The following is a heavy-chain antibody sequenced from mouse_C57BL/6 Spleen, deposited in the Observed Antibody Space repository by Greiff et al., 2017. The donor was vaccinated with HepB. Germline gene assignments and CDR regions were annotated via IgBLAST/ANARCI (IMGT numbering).Heavy chain of an antibody. CDR1: GFNIKDDY. V-gene: IGHV14-4*01. CDR3: TRITTYWYFDV. D-gene: IGHD1-1*01. CDR2: IDPENGDT. J-gene: IGHJ1*03. Sequence: VQLQQSGAELVRPGASVKLSCTASGFNIKDDYMHWVKQRPEQGLEWIGWIDPENGDTEYASKFQGKATITADTSSNTAYLQLSSLTSEDTAVYYCTRITTYWYFDVWGTGTTVTVSS.